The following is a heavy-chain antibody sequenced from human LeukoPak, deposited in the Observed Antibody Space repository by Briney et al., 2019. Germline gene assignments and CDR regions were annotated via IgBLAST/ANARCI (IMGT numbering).Heavy chain of an antibody. V-gene: IGHV3-30*02. CDR3: AKDAAVALYYFDY. D-gene: IGHD6-19*01. J-gene: IGHJ4*02. CDR1: GFTFSSYG. Sequence: GGSLRLSCAASGFTFSSYGMHWVRQAPGKGLEWVAFIRYDGSNKYYADSVKGRFTISRDNSKNTLYLQMNSLRAEDTAVYYCAKDAAVALYYFDYWGLGTLVTVSS. CDR2: IRYDGSNK.